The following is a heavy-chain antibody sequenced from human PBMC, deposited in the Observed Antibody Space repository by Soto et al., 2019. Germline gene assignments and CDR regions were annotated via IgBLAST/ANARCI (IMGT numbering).Heavy chain of an antibody. D-gene: IGHD3-22*01. CDR1: GDSISSGGYS. V-gene: IGHV4-30-2*06. Sequence: QLQLQESGSGLVKPSQTLSLTCVVSGDSISSGGYSWNWIRQSPGKGLEWIGHTYHSGGTLYNPSLXSXXTISVDKSKNQFSLRLTSVTAADXAVXYXARDSLSGYYFDFWGQGTLVTVSS. CDR2: TYHSGGT. CDR3: ARDSLSGYYFDF. J-gene: IGHJ4*02.